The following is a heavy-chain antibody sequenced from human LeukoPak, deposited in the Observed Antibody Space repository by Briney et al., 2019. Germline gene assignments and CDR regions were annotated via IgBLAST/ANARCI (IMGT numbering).Heavy chain of an antibody. D-gene: IGHD3-16*01. Sequence: SETLSLTCTVSGGSLSDYYWTWVRQPPGKGLDWIGYIYYSGSTNYNPSLKSRVTISVDTSKTQFSLKLSSVTAADTAVYYCARGARYYYYTDVWGKGTTVTVSS. CDR1: GGSLSDYY. J-gene: IGHJ6*03. CDR2: IYYSGST. V-gene: IGHV4-59*01. CDR3: ARGARYYYYTDV.